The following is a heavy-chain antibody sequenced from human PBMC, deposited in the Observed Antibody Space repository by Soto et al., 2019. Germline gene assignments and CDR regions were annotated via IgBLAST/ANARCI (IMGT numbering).Heavy chain of an antibody. CDR3: ARGETQQQRDH. V-gene: IGHV4-4*02. J-gene: IGHJ4*02. D-gene: IGHD6-13*01. Sequence: SETLSLTSAVSGDSITSDNWWSWIRQPPGKGLQWIGEIYHSVSSKYNPSLNSRVITSVDKSKNQFSLTVSSVTAADTDAYYCARGETQQQRDHWGQGNPVT. CDR2: IYHSVSS. CDR1: GDSITSDNW.